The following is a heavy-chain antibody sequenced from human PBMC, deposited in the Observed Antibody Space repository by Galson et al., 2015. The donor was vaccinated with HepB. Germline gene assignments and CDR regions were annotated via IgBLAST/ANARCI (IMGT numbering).Heavy chain of an antibody. Sequence: LSLTCTVSGGSIRSSSYYWGWIRQPPGKGLEWIGSIYYSGSTYYNPSLKSRVTISVDTSKNQFSLKLSSVTAADTAVYYCARQLAFWAAGVNGAAGADFDYWGQGTLVTVSS. CDR3: ARQLAFWAAGVNGAAGADFDY. CDR1: GGSIRSSSYY. CDR2: IYYSGST. J-gene: IGHJ4*02. V-gene: IGHV4-39*01. D-gene: IGHD3-3*02.